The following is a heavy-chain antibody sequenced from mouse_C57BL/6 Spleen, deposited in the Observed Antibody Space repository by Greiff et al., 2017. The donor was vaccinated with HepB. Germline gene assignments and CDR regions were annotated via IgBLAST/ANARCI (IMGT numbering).Heavy chain of an antibody. D-gene: IGHD1-1*01. CDR3: ARTHYYGSRYFDV. CDR2: ISYSGST. Sequence: VQLKESGPGLAKPSQTLSLTCSVTGYSITSDYWNWIRKLPGNKLEYMGYISYSGSTYYNPSLKSRISITRDTSKNQYYLQLNSVTTEDTATYYCARTHYYGSRYFDVWGTGTTVTVSS. V-gene: IGHV3-8*01. CDR1: GYSITSDY. J-gene: IGHJ1*03.